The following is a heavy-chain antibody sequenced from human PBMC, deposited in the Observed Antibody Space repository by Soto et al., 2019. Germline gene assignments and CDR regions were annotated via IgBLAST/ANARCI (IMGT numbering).Heavy chain of an antibody. CDR3: ARDIRGYSRAFDY. D-gene: IGHD5-18*01. V-gene: IGHV4-61*01. CDR1: GDSVSSDNYY. J-gene: IGHJ4*02. CDR2: IYSSGST. Sequence: SETLSLTCTVSGDSVSSDNYYWTWIRQPPGKGLEWTGYIYSSGSTNYNPSLKSRVTISVDTSRNQFSLKLTSVTAADTAVYYCARDIRGYSRAFDYWGQGTMVTVYS.